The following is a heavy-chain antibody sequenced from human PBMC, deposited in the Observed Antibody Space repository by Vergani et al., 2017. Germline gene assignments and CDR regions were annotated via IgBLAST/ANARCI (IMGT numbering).Heavy chain of an antibody. Sequence: EVQLVQSGAEGKKMGEEKKREGKGKGERGKREGRGGGGQRTGKGREWMGRNEPGDSETTYSPSFQGQVTISGDKSISTAYLQWSSLKASDTAMYYCARRDFGQWPNSLGYWGQGTLVTVSS. CDR1: GERGKREG. D-gene: IGHD3-16*01. CDR3: ARRDFGQWPNSLGY. V-gene: IGHV5-51*03. J-gene: IGHJ4*02. CDR2: NEPGDSET.